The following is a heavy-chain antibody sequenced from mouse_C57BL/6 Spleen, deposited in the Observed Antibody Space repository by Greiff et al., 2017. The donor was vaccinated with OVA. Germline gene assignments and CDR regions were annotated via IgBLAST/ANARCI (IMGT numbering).Heavy chain of an antibody. V-gene: IGHV1-54*01. D-gene: IGHD2-5*01. Sequence: QVQLQQSGAELVRPGTSVKVSCKASGYAFTNYLIEWVKQRPGQGLEWIGVINPGSGGTNYNEKFKGKATLTADKSSSTAYMQLSSLTSEDSAVYFCARWGSNYGDFDYWGQGTTLTVSS. J-gene: IGHJ2*01. CDR3: ARWGSNYGDFDY. CDR2: INPGSGGT. CDR1: GYAFTNYL.